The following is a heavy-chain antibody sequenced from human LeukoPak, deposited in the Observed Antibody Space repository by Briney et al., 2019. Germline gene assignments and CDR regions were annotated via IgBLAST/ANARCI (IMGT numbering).Heavy chain of an antibody. CDR1: GYPFSAHF. V-gene: IGHV7-4-1*02. Sequence: ASVRVSRKASGYPFSAHFLNWVRQAPGQGLEWMGNIDTTTGNPRYAQDFAGRFVFSLDTSVSTAYLQITSLKADDTAAYYCVRGTPTPGMDYWGQGTQVTVSS. CDR3: VRGTPTPGMDY. CDR2: IDTTTGNP. D-gene: IGHD3-10*01. J-gene: IGHJ4*02.